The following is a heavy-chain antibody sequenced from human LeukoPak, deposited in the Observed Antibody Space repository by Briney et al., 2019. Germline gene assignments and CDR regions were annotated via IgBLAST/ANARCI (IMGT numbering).Heavy chain of an antibody. D-gene: IGHD1-26*01. CDR2: LYSSGYS. Sequence: PGGSLRLSCAASGFSVSSNYMSWVRQAPGKGLEWVSVLYSSGYSKYADSVKGRFSISRDNSENTLSLQMNSLRAEDTAVYYCAKDPSGIVGATWAFDYWGQGTLVTVSS. V-gene: IGHV3-66*01. J-gene: IGHJ4*02. CDR1: GFSVSSNY. CDR3: AKDPSGIVGATWAFDY.